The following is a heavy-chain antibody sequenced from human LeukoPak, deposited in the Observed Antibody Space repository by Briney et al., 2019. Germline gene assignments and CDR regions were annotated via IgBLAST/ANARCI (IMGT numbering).Heavy chain of an antibody. CDR1: GFTFDDYA. Sequence: GRSLRLSCAASGFTFDDYAMRWVRQAPGKGLEWVSGISWNSGSIGYADSVKGRFTISRDNAKNSLYLQMNSLRAEDTALYYCAALGYWGQGTLVTVSS. D-gene: IGHD7-27*01. CDR2: ISWNSGSI. V-gene: IGHV3-9*01. J-gene: IGHJ4*02. CDR3: AALGY.